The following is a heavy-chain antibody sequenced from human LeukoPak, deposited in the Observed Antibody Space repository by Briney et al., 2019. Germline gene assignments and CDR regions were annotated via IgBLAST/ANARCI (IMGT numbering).Heavy chain of an antibody. V-gene: IGHV3-23*01. CDR1: GFTFSSYA. CDR3: ARKRSSSWYDYYYYYGMDV. CDR2: ISGSGGST. Sequence: GGSLRLSCAASGFTFSSYAMSWVRQAPGKGLEWVSAISGSGGSTYYADSVKGRFTISRDNSKNTLYLQMNSLRAEDTAVYYCARKRSSSWYDYYYYYGMDVWGQGTTVTVSS. J-gene: IGHJ6*02. D-gene: IGHD6-13*01.